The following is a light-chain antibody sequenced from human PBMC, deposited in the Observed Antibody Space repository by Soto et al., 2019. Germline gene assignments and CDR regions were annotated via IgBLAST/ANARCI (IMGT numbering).Light chain of an antibody. J-gene: IGKJ2*01. V-gene: IGKV3-20*01. CDR2: RTS. CDR1: QSVRSNH. Sequence: EIVLTQSPGTLSVSPGERVTLSCRAGQSVRSNHLAWYQQKPGQAPRLLIYRTSSRATGIPDRFSGSGSGTDFTLSISRLEPDDFAVYYCQQYGSPRSYTFGQGTKLEIK. CDR3: QQYGSPRSYT.